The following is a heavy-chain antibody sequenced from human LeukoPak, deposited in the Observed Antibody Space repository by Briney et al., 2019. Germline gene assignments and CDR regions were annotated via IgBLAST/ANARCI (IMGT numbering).Heavy chain of an antibody. CDR1: GYTFTSYY. J-gene: IGHJ4*02. CDR3: ATSVRGYSYGYSLDY. CDR2: INPSGGST. D-gene: IGHD5-18*01. V-gene: IGHV1-46*01. Sequence: HAASVKVSCKASGYTFTSYYMHWVRQAPGQGLEWMGIINPSGGSTSYAQKFQGRVTMTRDTSTSTVYMELSSLRSEDTAVYYCATSVRGYSYGYSLDYWGQGTLVTVSS.